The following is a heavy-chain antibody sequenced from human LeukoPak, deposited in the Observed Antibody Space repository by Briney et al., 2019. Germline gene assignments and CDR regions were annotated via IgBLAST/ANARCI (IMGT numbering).Heavy chain of an antibody. CDR3: ARGDWFDP. J-gene: IGHJ5*02. V-gene: IGHV1-18*01. CDR1: GYTFTSYD. Sequence: GASVKVSCKVSGYTFTSYDINWVRQAPGQGLEWMGWVSGYNGNTNYAQKFEGRVAMTTDTSSSTAYVELRSLRSDDTAIYYCARGDWFDPWGQGTLVTVSS. D-gene: IGHD2-21*01. CDR2: VSGYNGNT.